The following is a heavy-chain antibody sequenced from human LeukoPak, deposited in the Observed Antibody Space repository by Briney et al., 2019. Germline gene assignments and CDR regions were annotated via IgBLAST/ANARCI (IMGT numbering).Heavy chain of an antibody. V-gene: IGHV1-24*01. J-gene: IGHJ6*03. CDR3: ATPRVSYSSSWDLYHMDV. Sequence: ASVKVSCKVSGYTLTELSMHWVRQAPGKGLEWMGGFDPEDGETIYAQKFQGRVTMTEDTSTDTAYMELSSLRSEDTAVYYCATPRVSYSSSWDLYHMDVWGKGTTVTVSS. CDR2: FDPEDGET. D-gene: IGHD6-13*01. CDR1: GYTLTELS.